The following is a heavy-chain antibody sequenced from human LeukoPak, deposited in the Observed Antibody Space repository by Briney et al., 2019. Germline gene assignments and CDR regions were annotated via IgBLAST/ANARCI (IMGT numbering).Heavy chain of an antibody. CDR1: GGSISSYY. V-gene: IGHV4-59*01. D-gene: IGHD3-10*01. J-gene: IGHJ5*02. Sequence: PSEILSLTCTVSGGSISSYYWSWIRQPPGKGLEWIGYIYYSGSTNYNPSLKSRVTISVDTSKNQFSLKLSSVTAADTAVYYCARGIVWFGESRSWWFDPWGQGTLVTVSS. CDR3: ARGIVWFGESRSWWFDP. CDR2: IYYSGST.